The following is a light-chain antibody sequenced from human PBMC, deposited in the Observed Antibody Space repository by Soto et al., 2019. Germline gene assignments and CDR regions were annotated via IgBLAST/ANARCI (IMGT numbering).Light chain of an antibody. CDR3: QQYGTSPCT. Sequence: DIVMTLSPSTVSLSLGQGDTPTRSASHSQSVTSSRLAWYQQKPGQAPSLLIYDASSRATGIPDRFSGSGSGTDFTLIIGRLEPEDFAVYYCQQYGTSPCTFGQGTKVEIK. CDR2: DAS. CDR1: QSVTSSR. J-gene: IGKJ1*01. V-gene: IGKV3-20*01.